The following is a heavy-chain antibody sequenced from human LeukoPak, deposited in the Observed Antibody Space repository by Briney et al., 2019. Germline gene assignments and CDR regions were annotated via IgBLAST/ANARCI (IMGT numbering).Heavy chain of an antibody. J-gene: IGHJ5*02. D-gene: IGHD3-3*01. CDR2: INPNSGGT. Sequence: ASVKVSCKASGYTFTGYYMHWVRQAPGQGLEWMGWINPNSGGTNYAQKFQGWVTMTRDTSISTAYMELSRLRSDDTAVYYCARGGVVIPNWFDPWGQGTLVTVSS. CDR1: GYTFTGYY. CDR3: ARGGVVIPNWFDP. V-gene: IGHV1-2*04.